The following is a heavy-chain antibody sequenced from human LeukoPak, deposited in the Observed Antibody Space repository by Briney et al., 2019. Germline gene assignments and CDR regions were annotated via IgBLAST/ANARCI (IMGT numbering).Heavy chain of an antibody. D-gene: IGHD3/OR15-3a*01. CDR3: ARQTGSGLFILP. CDR2: IYYSGNT. J-gene: IGHJ4*02. V-gene: IGHV4-39*01. CDR1: GGSISSSNSY. Sequence: ETLSLTCTVSGGSISSSNSYWGWIRQPPGKGLEWIGSIYYSGNTYYNASLKSQVSISIDTSKNQFSLRLTSVTAADTAVYYCARQTGSGLFILPGGQGTLVTVSS.